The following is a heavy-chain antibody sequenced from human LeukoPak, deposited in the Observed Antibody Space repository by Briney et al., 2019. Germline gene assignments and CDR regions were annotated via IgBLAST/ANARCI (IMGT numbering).Heavy chain of an antibody. CDR1: GFTFSSYA. CDR2: ISGSGRTT. CDR3: ARGPSGYHNT. J-gene: IGHJ4*02. D-gene: IGHD5-12*01. Sequence: GGSLRLSCAASGFTFSSYAMHWVRQAPGKGLEWVSTISGSGRTTYYADSVKGRFTISRDNSKNTLYLQTNSLRAEDTAVYYCARGPSGYHNTGGQGTLVTVSS. V-gene: IGHV3-23*01.